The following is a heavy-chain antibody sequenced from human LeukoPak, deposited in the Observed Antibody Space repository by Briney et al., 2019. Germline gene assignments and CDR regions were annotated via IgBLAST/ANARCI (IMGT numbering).Heavy chain of an antibody. D-gene: IGHD3-9*01. CDR3: ACLYYDILTGYYDPPDY. J-gene: IGHJ4*02. V-gene: IGHV4-31*03. Sequence: PSETLSLTCTVSGGSISSGGYYWSWIRQHPGKGLEWIGYIYYSGSTYYNPSLKSRVTISVDTSKNQFSLKLSSVTAADTAVYYCACLYYDILTGYYDPPDYWGQGTLVTVSS. CDR1: GGSISSGGYY. CDR2: IYYSGST.